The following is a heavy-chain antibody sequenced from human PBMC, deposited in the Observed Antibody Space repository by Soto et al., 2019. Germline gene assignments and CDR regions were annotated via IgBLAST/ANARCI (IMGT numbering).Heavy chain of an antibody. V-gene: IGHV1-69*01. CDR2: IIPIFGTT. D-gene: IGHD2-21*02. CDR3: ARGLYCGGGCYSHFDY. CDR1: GGTFSNYP. Sequence: VPLVQSGAEVKKPGSSVQVSCKASGGTFSNYPFIWVRQAPGQGLDWMGGIIPIFGTTDYGQRFQGRVTITADESTNTAYMELSSLRSDDTAVYYCARGLYCGGGCYSHFDYWGQGTLVTVSS. J-gene: IGHJ4*02.